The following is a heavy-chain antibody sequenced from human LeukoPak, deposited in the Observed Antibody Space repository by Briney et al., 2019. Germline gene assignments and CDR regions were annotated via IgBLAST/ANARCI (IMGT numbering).Heavy chain of an antibody. D-gene: IGHD2-15*01. Sequence: GGSLRLSCAASGFTFDDYGMSWVRQAPGKGLEWVSGINWNGGSTGYADSVKGRFTISRDNAKNSLYLQMNSLRAEDTAVYYCADYCSGGSCYRARGYWGQGTLVTVSS. CDR3: ADYCSGGSCYRARGY. J-gene: IGHJ4*02. CDR1: GFTFDDYG. CDR2: INWNGGST. V-gene: IGHV3-20*04.